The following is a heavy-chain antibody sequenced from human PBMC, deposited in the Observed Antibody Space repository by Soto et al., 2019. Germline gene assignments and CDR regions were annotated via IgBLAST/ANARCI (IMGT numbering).Heavy chain of an antibody. CDR3: TGAYYDVSGYSLDP. V-gene: IGHV4-59*01. D-gene: IGHD3-22*01. J-gene: IGHJ5*02. CDR2: IYYGGSI. CDR1: GGSISSGY. Sequence: SETLSLTCSVSGGSISSGYWTWVRQPPGKGLEWIGYIYYGGSINYNPSLKSRVIISVDTAKNQFSLRLSSVSAADTAVYYCTGAYYDVSGYSLDPWGQGTSVTVSS.